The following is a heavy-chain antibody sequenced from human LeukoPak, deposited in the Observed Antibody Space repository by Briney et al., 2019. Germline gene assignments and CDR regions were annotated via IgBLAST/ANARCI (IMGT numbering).Heavy chain of an antibody. D-gene: IGHD6-13*01. J-gene: IGHJ4*02. Sequence: GASVKVSCKASGYTFTSSDINWVRQATGQGLEWMGWMNPNTDKTGYARNFQGRVTMTKNISISTAYMEVSSLTYEDTAIYYCARGRPGLASAGIYDFWDQGTLITVSS. CDR1: GYTFTSSD. CDR2: MNPNTDKT. V-gene: IGHV1-8*01. CDR3: ARGRPGLASAGIYDF.